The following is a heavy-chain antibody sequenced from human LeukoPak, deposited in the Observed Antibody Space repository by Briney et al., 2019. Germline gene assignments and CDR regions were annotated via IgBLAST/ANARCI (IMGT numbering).Heavy chain of an antibody. V-gene: IGHV1-3*03. Sequence: ASVKVSCKASGYTFFNYAIHWVRQAPGHRLEWMGWINTLTGYTQYSPEFQGRVTITRDTSASTAYMELSSLRDDDMGVYYCAKDSGSGWYELHWGQGTPVTVSS. CDR1: GYTFFNYA. J-gene: IGHJ4*02. CDR2: INTLTGYT. CDR3: AKDSGSGWYELH. D-gene: IGHD6-19*01.